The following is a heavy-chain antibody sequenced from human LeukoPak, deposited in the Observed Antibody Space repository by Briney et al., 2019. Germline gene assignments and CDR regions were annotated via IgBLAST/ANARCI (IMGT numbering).Heavy chain of an antibody. CDR3: ARGGDVVGALFDS. CDR2: IYMEGST. D-gene: IGHD1-26*01. CDR1: GLIVSTCF. Sequence: GGSLRLSCAASGLIVSTCFMSWVRQAPGKGLEWVSVIYMEGSTFYADSVQGRFTISRDNSKNTVYLQMNSLRAEDTAVYYCARGGDVVGALFDSWGQGTLVTVSS. J-gene: IGHJ4*02. V-gene: IGHV3-53*01.